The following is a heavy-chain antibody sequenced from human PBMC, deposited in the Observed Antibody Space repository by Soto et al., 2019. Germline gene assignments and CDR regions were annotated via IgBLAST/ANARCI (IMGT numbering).Heavy chain of an antibody. Sequence: KPGGSLRLSCAASGFTFSSYSMNWVRQAPGKGLEWVSSISSSSSYIYYADSVKGRFTISRDNAKNSLYLQMNSLRAEDTAVYYCARSPSVVVVPAANLGYYFDYWGQGTLVTVPS. D-gene: IGHD2-2*01. CDR1: GFTFSSYS. J-gene: IGHJ4*02. CDR2: ISSSSSYI. V-gene: IGHV3-21*01. CDR3: ARSPSVVVVPAANLGYYFDY.